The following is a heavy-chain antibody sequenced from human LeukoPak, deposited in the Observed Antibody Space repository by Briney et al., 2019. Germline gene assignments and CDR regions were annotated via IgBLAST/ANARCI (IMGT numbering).Heavy chain of an antibody. D-gene: IGHD1-1*01. Sequence: SVKVSCKASGFTFWTSAMQWVRQARGQRLECIGWIAVGSGQTHYAQKFQERVSITRDMSTTTAYMELSNLRSEDTAVYYCAATGRETDAFDIWGQGTLATVSS. CDR1: GFTFWTSA. J-gene: IGHJ3*02. CDR3: AATGRETDAFDI. V-gene: IGHV1-58*02. CDR2: IAVGSGQT.